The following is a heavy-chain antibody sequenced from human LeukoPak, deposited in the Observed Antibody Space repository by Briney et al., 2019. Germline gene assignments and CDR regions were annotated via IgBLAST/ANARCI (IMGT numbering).Heavy chain of an antibody. J-gene: IGHJ6*02. Sequence: PSETLSLTCTVSGGSISNYFWSWIRQPPGKGLEWIGYIFHNGTTSYNPSLRSRVTISVDTSKNQFSLKVRSVTAADTAVYYCARAGQQLTYYYYGVDVWGQGTTVIVSS. V-gene: IGHV4-59*01. D-gene: IGHD6-13*01. CDR3: ARAGQQLTYYYYGVDV. CDR2: IFHNGTT. CDR1: GGSISNYF.